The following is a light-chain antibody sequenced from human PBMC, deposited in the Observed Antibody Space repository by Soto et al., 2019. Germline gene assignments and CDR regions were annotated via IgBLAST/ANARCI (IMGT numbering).Light chain of an antibody. CDR1: SSDVGGYNY. V-gene: IGLV2-14*01. CDR2: EVS. Sequence: QSVLTRPASVSGSPGQSITISCTGTSSDVGGYNYVSWYQQHPGKAPKLMIYEVSNRPSGVSNRFSGSKSGNTASLTISGLQAEDEADYYCSSYTSSSWVFGGGTQLTVL. J-gene: IGLJ3*02. CDR3: SSYTSSSWV.